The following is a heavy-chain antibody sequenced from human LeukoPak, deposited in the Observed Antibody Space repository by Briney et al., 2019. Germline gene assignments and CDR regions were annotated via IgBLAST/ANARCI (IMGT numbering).Heavy chain of an antibody. CDR3: ARTLLYYYDSSGLHP. CDR1: GFTFSSYS. Sequence: GGSLRLSCAASGFTFSSYSMNWVRQAPGKGLEWVSYISSSSSTIYYADSVKGRFTISRDNAKNSLYLQMNSLRAEDTGVYYCARTLLYYYDSSGLHPWGQGTLVTVSS. CDR2: ISSSSSTI. D-gene: IGHD3-22*01. V-gene: IGHV3-48*01. J-gene: IGHJ5*02.